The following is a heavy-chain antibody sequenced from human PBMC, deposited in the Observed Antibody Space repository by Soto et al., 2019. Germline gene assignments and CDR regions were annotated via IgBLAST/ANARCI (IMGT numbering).Heavy chain of an antibody. J-gene: IGHJ4*02. D-gene: IGHD3-3*02. CDR2: IVVGSGNT. CDR1: GFTFTSSA. V-gene: IGHV1-58*01. CDR3: AAVIRTREIYFDY. Sequence: SVKVSCKASGFTFTSSAVQWVRQARGQRLEWIGWIVVGSGNTNYAQKFQERVTITRDMSTSTAYMELSSLRSEDTAVYYCAAVIRTREIYFDYWGQGTLVTVSS.